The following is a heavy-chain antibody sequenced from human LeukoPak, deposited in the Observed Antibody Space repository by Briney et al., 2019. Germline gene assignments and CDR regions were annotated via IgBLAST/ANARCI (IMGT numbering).Heavy chain of an antibody. J-gene: IGHJ4*02. D-gene: IGHD5-24*01. CDR3: ARRGDGYNYDY. CDR1: GYSFSDYW. Sequence: GESLKISCQGSGYSFSDYWIGWVRQMPGKGLEWMGIMYPGDSDIRYSPSFQGLVTMSADKSISTAYLQWSSLKASDTAMYYCARRGDGYNYDYWGQGTLVTVSS. CDR2: MYPGDSDI. V-gene: IGHV5-51*01.